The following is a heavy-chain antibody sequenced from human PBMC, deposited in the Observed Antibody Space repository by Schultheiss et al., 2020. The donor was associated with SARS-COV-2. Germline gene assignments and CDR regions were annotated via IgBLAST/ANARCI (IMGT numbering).Heavy chain of an antibody. CDR2: ISGSGGST. V-gene: IGHV3-23*01. CDR3: ARGGYDRDAFDI. CDR1: GFTFSSYA. J-gene: IGHJ3*02. D-gene: IGHD3-3*01. Sequence: GGSLRLSCAASGFTFSSYAMSWVRQAPGKGLEWVSAISGSGGSTYYADSVKGRFTISRDNAKNTLYLQMNSLRAEDTAVYYCARGGYDRDAFDIWGQGTMVTVSS.